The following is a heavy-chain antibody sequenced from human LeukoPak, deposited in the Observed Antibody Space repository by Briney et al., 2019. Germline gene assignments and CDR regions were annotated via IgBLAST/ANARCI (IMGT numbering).Heavy chain of an antibody. CDR1: GYTFTGYY. J-gene: IGHJ4*02. CDR2: INPNSGST. V-gene: IGHV1-2*02. D-gene: IGHD3-3*01. CDR3: ATHNDFWSGYYPTGVDY. Sequence: ASVKVSCKASGYTFTGYYMHWVRQAPGQGLEWMGWINPNSGSTNYAQKFQGRVTMTRGTSISTAYMELSRLRSDDTAVYYCATHNDFWSGYYPTGVDYWGQGTLVTVSS.